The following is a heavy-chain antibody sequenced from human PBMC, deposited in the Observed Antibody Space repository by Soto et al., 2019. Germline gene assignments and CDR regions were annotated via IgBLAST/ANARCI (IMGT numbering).Heavy chain of an antibody. CDR2: ISAYNGNT. V-gene: IGHV1-18*04. CDR1: GYTFTSYG. Sequence: ASVKVSCKASGYTFTSYGISWVRQAPGQGLEWMGWISAYNGNTNYAQKLQGRVTMTTDTSTSTAYMELRSLRSDDTAVYYCARALFEYSSLAGTYYYYYGMDVWGQGTTVTVSS. CDR3: ARALFEYSSLAGTYYYYYGMDV. J-gene: IGHJ6*02. D-gene: IGHD6-6*01.